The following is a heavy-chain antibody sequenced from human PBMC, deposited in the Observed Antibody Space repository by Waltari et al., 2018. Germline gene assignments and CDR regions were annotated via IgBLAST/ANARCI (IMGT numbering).Heavy chain of an antibody. CDR1: GGTFSSYA. CDR3: ARADYGDYVGQAY. V-gene: IGHV1-69*08. D-gene: IGHD4-17*01. J-gene: IGHJ4*02. CDR2: ISPIFGTA. Sequence: QVQLVQSGAEVKKPGSSVKVSCKASGGTFSSYAISWVRQAPGQGLEWMGRISPIFGTANYAQKFQGRVTMTADKSTSTAYMELSSLRSEDTAVYYCARADYGDYVGQAYWGQGTLVIVSS.